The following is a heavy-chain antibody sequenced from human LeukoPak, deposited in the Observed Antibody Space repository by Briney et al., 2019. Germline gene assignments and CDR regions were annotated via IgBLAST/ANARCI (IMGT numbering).Heavy chain of an antibody. D-gene: IGHD2-2*01. J-gene: IGHJ4*02. V-gene: IGHV3-30*04. Sequence: GGSLRLSCAASGFTFSSYAMHWVRQAPGKGLEWVAVISYDGSNKYYADSVKGRFTISRDNSKNTPYLQMNSLRAEDTAVYYCARGVTLGYCSSTSCYAADYFDYWGQGTLVTVSS. CDR1: GFTFSSYA. CDR2: ISYDGSNK. CDR3: ARGVTLGYCSSTSCYAADYFDY.